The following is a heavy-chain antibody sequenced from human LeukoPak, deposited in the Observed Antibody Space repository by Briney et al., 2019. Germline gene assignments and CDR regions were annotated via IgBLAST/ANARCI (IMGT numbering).Heavy chain of an antibody. D-gene: IGHD3-16*02. CDR3: AKDQYDYVWGSYRCDY. V-gene: IGHV3-30*18. J-gene: IGHJ4*02. Sequence: GGSLRLSCAASGFTFSSYGMHWVRQAPGKGLEWVAVISYDGSNKYYAESVKGRFTISRDNSKNTLYLQMNSLRAEDTAVYYCAKDQYDYVWGSYRCDYWGQGTLVTVSS. CDR2: ISYDGSNK. CDR1: GFTFSSYG.